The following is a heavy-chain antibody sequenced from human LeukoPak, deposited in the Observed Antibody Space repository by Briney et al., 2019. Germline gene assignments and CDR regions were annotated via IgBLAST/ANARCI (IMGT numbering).Heavy chain of an antibody. CDR3: ARGRTWRYYYDSSGLDNWFDP. D-gene: IGHD3-22*01. CDR2: IIPIFGTA. J-gene: IGHJ5*02. CDR1: GGTFSSYA. Sequence: ASVKVSCKASGGTFSSYAISWVRQAPGQGLEWMGGIIPIFGTANYAQKFQGRVTITADESTSTAYMELSSLRSEDTAVYYCARGRTWRYYYDSSGLDNWFDPWGQGTLVTVSS. V-gene: IGHV1-69*13.